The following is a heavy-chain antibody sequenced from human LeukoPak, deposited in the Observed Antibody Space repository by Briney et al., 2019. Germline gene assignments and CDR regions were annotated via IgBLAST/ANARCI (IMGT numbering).Heavy chain of an antibody. Sequence: GGSLRLSCAASGFTFDDYGMSWVRQALGKGLEWVSGISGSGDNTYYADSVKGRFTISRDNSKSTLYLQLISLRAEDTAVYYCAKHGYSSGWPQVPSDHWGQGTLVTVSS. V-gene: IGHV3-23*01. CDR2: ISGSGDNT. D-gene: IGHD6-19*01. CDR3: AKHGYSSGWPQVPSDH. J-gene: IGHJ4*02. CDR1: GFTFDDYG.